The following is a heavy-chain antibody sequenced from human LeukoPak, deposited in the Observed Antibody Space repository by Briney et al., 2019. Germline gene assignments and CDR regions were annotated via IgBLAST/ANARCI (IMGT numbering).Heavy chain of an antibody. J-gene: IGHJ4*02. V-gene: IGHV4-59*01. CDR3: ARDGRAGSLFAY. Sequence: PSETLTLTCTVSGGSISSYYWSWIRQPPGKGLEWVGYISYSGSTNYNPSLKSRVTISVDTSKNQFSLKLSSVTAADTAIYYCARDGRAGSLFAYWGQGTLVTVSS. D-gene: IGHD6-19*01. CDR2: ISYSGST. CDR1: GGSISSYY.